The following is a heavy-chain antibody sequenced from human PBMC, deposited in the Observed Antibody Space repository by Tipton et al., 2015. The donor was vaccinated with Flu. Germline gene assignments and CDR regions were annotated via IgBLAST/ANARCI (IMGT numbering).Heavy chain of an antibody. CDR3: AREVSAGAECSSGWYPNWFDP. D-gene: IGHD6-19*01. CDR2: IHYSGNT. CDR1: GGSISYSY. V-gene: IGHV4-59*01. Sequence: TLSLTCSVSGGSISYSYWSWIRQPPGRGLEWIGYIHYSGNTNYNRSLKSRVTMSVDTSKNQFSLKLSSVTAADTAVYYCAREVSAGAECSSGWYPNWFDPWGQGTLVTVSS. J-gene: IGHJ5*02.